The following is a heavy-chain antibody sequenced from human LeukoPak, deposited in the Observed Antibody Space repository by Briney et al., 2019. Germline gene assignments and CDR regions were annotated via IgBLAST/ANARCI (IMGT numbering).Heavy chain of an antibody. CDR3: ARRASGSYRPDNWFDP. V-gene: IGHV1-18*01. J-gene: IGHJ5*02. D-gene: IGHD1-26*01. Sequence: ASVKVSCKASGYTFTSYGISWVRQAPGQGLEWMGWISAYNGNINYAQKLQGRVTMTTDTSTSTAYMELRSLRSDDTAVYYCARRASGSYRPDNWFDPWGQGTLVTVSS. CDR1: GYTFTSYG. CDR2: ISAYNGNI.